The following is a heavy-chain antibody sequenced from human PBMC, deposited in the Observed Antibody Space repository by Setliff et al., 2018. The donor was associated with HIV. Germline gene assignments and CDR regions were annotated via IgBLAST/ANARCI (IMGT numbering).Heavy chain of an antibody. Sequence: GESLKISCAASGFTFSSYSMNWVRQAPGKGLEWVSSISSSSSYIYYADSVKGRFTISRDNAKNSLYLQMNSLRAEDTAVYYCARYWVGSRSWSPDYWGQGTLVTVSS. CDR3: ARYWVGSRSWSPDY. J-gene: IGHJ4*02. D-gene: IGHD6-13*01. CDR1: GFTFSSYS. CDR2: ISSSSSYI. V-gene: IGHV3-21*01.